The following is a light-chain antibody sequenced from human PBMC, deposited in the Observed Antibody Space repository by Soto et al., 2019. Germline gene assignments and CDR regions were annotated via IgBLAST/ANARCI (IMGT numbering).Light chain of an antibody. CDR3: QQRSNWLLT. CDR1: QSVSSY. J-gene: IGKJ4*01. CDR2: DAS. Sequence: IVLTQSPATRSLSPGERATLSCRASQSVSSYLAWYQQKPGQAPRLLIYDASNRATGIPARFSGSGSGTDFTLTISSLEPEDFAVYYCQQRSNWLLTFGGGTKGEIK. V-gene: IGKV3-11*01.